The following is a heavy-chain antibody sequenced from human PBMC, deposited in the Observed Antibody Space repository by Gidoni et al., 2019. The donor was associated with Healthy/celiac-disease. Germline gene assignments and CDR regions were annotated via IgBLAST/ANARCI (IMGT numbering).Heavy chain of an antibody. Sequence: EVQLLESGGGLVQPGGSLRLSCSASGFTFRRDAMVWVRLAPGKGLGWVSAISGSCGSTYYADSVKGRFTISRDNSKNTLYLQMNSLRAEDTAVYYCAKVLDYYDSSGYYRPLYYYYYYGMDVWGQGTTVTVSS. V-gene: IGHV3-23*01. CDR2: ISGSCGST. D-gene: IGHD3-22*01. CDR3: AKVLDYYDSSGYYRPLYYYYYYGMDV. J-gene: IGHJ6*02. CDR1: GFTFRRDA.